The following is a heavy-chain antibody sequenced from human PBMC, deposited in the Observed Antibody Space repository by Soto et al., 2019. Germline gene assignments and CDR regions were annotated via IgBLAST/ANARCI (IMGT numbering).Heavy chain of an antibody. J-gene: IGHJ4*02. Sequence: QVQLVESGGGVVQPGRSLRLSCAASGFTFSSYGMHWVRQAPGKGLEWVAVISYDGSNKYYADSVKGRFTISRDNSKNTRYQQLNSLRAEDTAVYYGAKDQVRVVVAAAFDYWGQGTLVTVSS. CDR3: AKDQVRVVVAAAFDY. D-gene: IGHD2-15*01. CDR1: GFTFSSYG. V-gene: IGHV3-30*18. CDR2: ISYDGSNK.